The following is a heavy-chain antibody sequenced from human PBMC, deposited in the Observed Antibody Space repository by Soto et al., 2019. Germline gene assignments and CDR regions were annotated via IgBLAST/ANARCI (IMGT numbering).Heavy chain of an antibody. CDR1: GAVVTSGEKY. CDR2: LYHSRRT. V-gene: IGHV4-30-4*08. J-gene: IGHJ5*02. D-gene: IGHD6-13*01. CDR3: ARVRGKGQQLVRGWSDP. Sequence: SETLSLTCSVSGAVVTSGEKYLSWVRQPPGKGLEWIGYLYHSRRTDYNPSLKSRVTISVDTSKNQISLKLCSVTAADTGEDYCARVRGKGQQLVRGWSDPWGQGTPVTVSS.